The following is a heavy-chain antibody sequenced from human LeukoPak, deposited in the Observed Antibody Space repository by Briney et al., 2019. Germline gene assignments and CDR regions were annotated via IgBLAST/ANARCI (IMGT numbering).Heavy chain of an antibody. V-gene: IGHV4-59*01. CDR2: IHNSGRT. D-gene: IGHD2-2*01. J-gene: IGHJ6*02. CDR3: ATFRGSTIDRYCRTKGCYGGPYNYYGMDV. Sequence: SETLSLTCIVSGGSISSDYWTWIRHPPGKGLEWIGWIHNSGRTNYNPSLKRRVTISVDTSKHHFSLTLSSATAADTAVYYCATFRGSTIDRYCRTKGCYGGPYNYYGMDVWGQGTTVTVSS. CDR1: GGSISSDY.